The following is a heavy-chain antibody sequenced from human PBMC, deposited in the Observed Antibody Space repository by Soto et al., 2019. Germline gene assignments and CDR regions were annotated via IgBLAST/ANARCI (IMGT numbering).Heavy chain of an antibody. J-gene: IGHJ6*03. Sequence: GGSLRLSCAASGFTFSSYSMNWVRQAPGKGLEWVSSISSSSSYIYYADSVKGRFTISRDNAKNPLYLQMNSLRAEDTAVYYCARNPEYSGYEGYYYYYMDVWGKGTTVTVSS. CDR2: ISSSSSYI. V-gene: IGHV3-21*01. CDR3: ARNPEYSGYEGYYYYYMDV. D-gene: IGHD5-12*01. CDR1: GFTFSSYS.